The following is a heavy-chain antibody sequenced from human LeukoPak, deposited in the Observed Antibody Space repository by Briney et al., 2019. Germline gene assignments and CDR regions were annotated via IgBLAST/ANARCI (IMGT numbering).Heavy chain of an antibody. J-gene: IGHJ4*02. V-gene: IGHV3-53*04. D-gene: IGHD3-22*01. Sequence: PGGSLRLSCAASGFTVSSNYMSWVRQAPGKGLEWVSVIYSGGSTYYADSVKGRFTISRHNSKNTLYLQMNSLRAEDTAVYYCARADYYDSSGYNDYWGQGTLVTVSS. CDR2: IYSGGST. CDR1: GFTVSSNY. CDR3: ARADYYDSSGYNDY.